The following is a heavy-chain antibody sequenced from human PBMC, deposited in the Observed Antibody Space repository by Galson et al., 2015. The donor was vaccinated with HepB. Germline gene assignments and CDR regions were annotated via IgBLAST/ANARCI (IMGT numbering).Heavy chain of an antibody. J-gene: IGHJ3*02. CDR3: ATDRPTYYYDSSGDLDPFDT. CDR2: LDPEDGET. Sequence: SVKVSCKVSGYSLSELSIHWVRQTPGKGLEWMGGLDPEDGETVYAQNFLGRVTMTEDTSTDTAYMELSSLRSENTAVYYCATDRPTYYYDSSGDLDPFDTWGQGTMVTVSS. D-gene: IGHD3-22*01. CDR1: GYSLSELS. V-gene: IGHV1-24*01.